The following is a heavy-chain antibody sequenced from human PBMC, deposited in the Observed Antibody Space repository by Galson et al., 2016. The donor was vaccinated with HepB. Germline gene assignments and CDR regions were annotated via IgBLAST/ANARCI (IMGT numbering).Heavy chain of an antibody. D-gene: IGHD6-13*01. CDR2: IKPDGREK. CDR1: EFTFSTYA. CDR3: AKVLPYSAGHGMDV. J-gene: IGHJ6*01. V-gene: IGHV3-7*03. Sequence: SLRLSCAASEFTFSTYALHWVRQAPGKGLEWVANIKPDGREKYYVDSAKGRFTISRDNSKNTLYLQMNSLRAADTAVYYCAKVLPYSAGHGMDVRGQGTTGTVSS.